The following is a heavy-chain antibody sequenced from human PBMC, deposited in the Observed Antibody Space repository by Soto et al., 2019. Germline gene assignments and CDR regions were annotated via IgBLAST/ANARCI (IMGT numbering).Heavy chain of an antibody. D-gene: IGHD2-2*01. CDR1: GFTFSSYA. V-gene: IGHV3-23*01. Sequence: GGSLRLSCAASGFTFSSYAMSWVRQAPGKGLEWVSAISGSGGSTYYADSVKGRFTISRDNSKNTLYRQMNSLRAEDTAVYYCAKGLYCSSTSCHYAFDIWGQGTMVTVSS. CDR2: ISGSGGST. CDR3: AKGLYCSSTSCHYAFDI. J-gene: IGHJ3*02.